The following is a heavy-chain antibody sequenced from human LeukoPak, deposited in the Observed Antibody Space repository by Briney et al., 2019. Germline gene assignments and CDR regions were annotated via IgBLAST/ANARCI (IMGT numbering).Heavy chain of an antibody. J-gene: IGHJ4*02. V-gene: IGHV3-23*01. CDR3: AKDQSGNSKN. D-gene: IGHD1-26*01. CDR2: ISGSGGSI. Sequence: GGSLRLSCAASGFTFSSYAMSWVRQAPGKGQEWVSAISGSGGSIYYADSVKGRFTISRDNSKNTLYLQMNSLRAEDTAVYYCAKDQSGNSKNWGQGTLVTVSS. CDR1: GFTFSSYA.